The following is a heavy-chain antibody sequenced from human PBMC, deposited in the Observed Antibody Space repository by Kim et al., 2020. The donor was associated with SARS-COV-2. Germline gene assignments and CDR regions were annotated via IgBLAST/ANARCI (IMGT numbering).Heavy chain of an antibody. Sequence: ADSVEGRCTMSRDHSKNTLCLQVNSLRADDTAVYYCAKSRGSGSDYGFDYWGQGTLVTVSS. J-gene: IGHJ4*02. D-gene: IGHD1-26*01. CDR3: AKSRGSGSDYGFDY. V-gene: IGHV3-23*01.